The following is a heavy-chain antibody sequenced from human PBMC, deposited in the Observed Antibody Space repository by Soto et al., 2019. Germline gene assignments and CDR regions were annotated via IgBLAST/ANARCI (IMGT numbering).Heavy chain of an antibody. J-gene: IGHJ6*02. Sequence: GESLKISCKGSGYSFTSYWIGWVRQMPGKGLECMGIIYPGDSDTRYSPSFQGQVTISADKSISTAYLQWSSLKASDTAMYYCAGGGVRGVITRTRAYYCTHVWGQGPAVTAP. D-gene: IGHD3-10*01. CDR2: IYPGDSDT. V-gene: IGHV5-51*01. CDR3: AGGGVRGVITRTRAYYCTHV. CDR1: GYSFTSYW.